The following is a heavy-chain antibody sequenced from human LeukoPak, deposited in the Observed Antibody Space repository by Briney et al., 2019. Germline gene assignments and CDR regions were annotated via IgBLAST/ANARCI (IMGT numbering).Heavy chain of an antibody. Sequence: GGSLRLSCAASGFTFSSFAMSWIRQAPGKGLEWVSGISGIDGSTYYADSVKGRFTISRDNSKNTLYLQMNSLRAEDTAVYYCAREWASYDRSGYYPFDHWGQGTLVTVSS. CDR1: GFTFSSFA. D-gene: IGHD3-22*01. CDR3: AREWASYDRSGYYPFDH. J-gene: IGHJ4*02. CDR2: ISGIDGST. V-gene: IGHV3-23*01.